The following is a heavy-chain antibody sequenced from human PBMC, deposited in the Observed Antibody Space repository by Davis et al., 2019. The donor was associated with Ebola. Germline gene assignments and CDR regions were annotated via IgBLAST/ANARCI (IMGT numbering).Heavy chain of an antibody. D-gene: IGHD3-16*01. CDR1: GGSISSYY. CDR2: IYYSGST. Sequence: GSLRLSCTVSGGSISSYYWSWIRQPPGKRLEWIGYIYYSGSTNYNPSLKSRVTISVDTSKNQFSLKLSSVTAADTAVYYCARDTSYWGQGTLVTVSS. CDR3: ARDTSY. J-gene: IGHJ4*02. V-gene: IGHV4-59*01.